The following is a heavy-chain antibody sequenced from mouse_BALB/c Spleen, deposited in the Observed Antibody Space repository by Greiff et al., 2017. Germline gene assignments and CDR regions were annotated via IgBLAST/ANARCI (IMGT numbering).Heavy chain of an antibody. D-gene: IGHD1-1*01. J-gene: IGHJ4*01. CDR2: IRNKANGYTT. Sequence: DVKLVESGGGLVQPGGSLRLSCATSGFTFTDYYMSWVRQPPGKALEWLGFIRNKANGYTTEYSASVKGRFTISRDNSQSILYLQMNTLRAEDSATYYCARDYGSSPYYYAMDYWGQGTSVTVSS. CDR3: ARDYGSSPYYYAMDY. CDR1: GFTFTDYY. V-gene: IGHV7-3*02.